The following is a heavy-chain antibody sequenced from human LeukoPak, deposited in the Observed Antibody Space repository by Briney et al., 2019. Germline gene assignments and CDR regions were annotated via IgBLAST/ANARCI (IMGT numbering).Heavy chain of an antibody. CDR1: GYTFIGYY. J-gene: IGHJ6*03. CDR2: INPNSGGT. D-gene: IGHD6-6*01. CDR3: AKTGFIAARRWDYYYYYMDV. V-gene: IGHV1-2*02. Sequence: GASVKVSCKASGYTFIGYYMNWVRQAPGQGLEWMGWINPNSGGTNYAQKFQGRVTMTRDTSISTAYMELSRLRSDDTAVYYCAKTGFIAARRWDYYYYYMDVWGKGTMVTISS.